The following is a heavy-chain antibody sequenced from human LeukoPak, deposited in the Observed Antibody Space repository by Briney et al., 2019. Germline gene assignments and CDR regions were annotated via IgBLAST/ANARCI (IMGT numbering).Heavy chain of an antibody. V-gene: IGHV3-30*18. CDR2: ISYDGSKK. Sequence: GGSLRLSCAASGFTFSSYGMHWVRQAPGKGLEWVAVISYDGSKKYYADSVKGRFTISRDNSKNTLYLQMNSLRAEDTAVYYCAKDRAYYYDSSGYYRAYYYGMDVWGQGTTVTVSS. CDR1: GFTFSSYG. J-gene: IGHJ6*02. CDR3: AKDRAYYYDSSGYYRAYYYGMDV. D-gene: IGHD3-22*01.